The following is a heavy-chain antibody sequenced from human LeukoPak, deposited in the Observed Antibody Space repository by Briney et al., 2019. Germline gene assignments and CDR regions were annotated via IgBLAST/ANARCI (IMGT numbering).Heavy chain of an antibody. J-gene: IGHJ4*02. D-gene: IGHD1-26*01. V-gene: IGHV3-48*01. CDR1: GFTFSSYS. Sequence: GGSLRLSCAASGFTFSSYSMNWVRQAPGKGLEWVSYISSSSSTIYYADSVKGRFTISRDNAKNSLYLQMNSLRAEDTAVYYCARSVGNRPLYSDYWGQGTLVTVSS. CDR3: ARSVGNRPLYSDY. CDR2: ISSSSSTI.